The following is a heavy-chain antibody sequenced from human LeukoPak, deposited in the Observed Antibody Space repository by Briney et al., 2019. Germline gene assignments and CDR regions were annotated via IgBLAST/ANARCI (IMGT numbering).Heavy chain of an antibody. J-gene: IGHJ4*02. V-gene: IGHV3-48*03. CDR3: ARDQWDEDCFDY. Sequence: GGSLRLSCAASAFTLRNYEMHWVRQAPGKGLEWVSYISSSGSSAFYADSVKGRFTISRDNAKNSLYLQMNSLRAEDTAVYYCARDQWDEDCFDYWGQGTLVTVSS. CDR2: ISSSGSSA. CDR1: AFTLRNYE. D-gene: IGHD1-26*01.